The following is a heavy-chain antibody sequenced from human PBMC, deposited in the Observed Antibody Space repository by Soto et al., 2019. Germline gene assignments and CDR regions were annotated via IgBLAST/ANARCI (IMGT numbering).Heavy chain of an antibody. CDR1: GGSISSSSYY. Sequence: SETLSLTCTVSGGSISSSSYYWGWIRQPPGKGLEWIGSIYYSGSTYYNPSLKSRVTISVDTSKNQFSLKLSSVTAADTAVYYCARHSPRNYYYGMDVWGQGTTVAVSS. CDR3: ARHSPRNYYYGMDV. V-gene: IGHV4-39*01. J-gene: IGHJ6*02. CDR2: IYYSGST.